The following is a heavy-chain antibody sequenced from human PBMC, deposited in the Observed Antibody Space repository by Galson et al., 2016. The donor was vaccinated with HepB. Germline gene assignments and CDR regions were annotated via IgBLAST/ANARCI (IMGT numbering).Heavy chain of an antibody. Sequence: SLRLSCAASGFTFSSFAMHWVRQAPGKGLEWVALISYDGSNKYYTDFVKGRFTISRDNSKNTLYLQMNSLRREDTAVYYCAREREVGIETYGMDVWGQGTTVTVSS. CDR3: AREREVGIETYGMDV. D-gene: IGHD3-10*01. V-gene: IGHV3-30*04. J-gene: IGHJ6*02. CDR1: GFTFSSFA. CDR2: ISYDGSNK.